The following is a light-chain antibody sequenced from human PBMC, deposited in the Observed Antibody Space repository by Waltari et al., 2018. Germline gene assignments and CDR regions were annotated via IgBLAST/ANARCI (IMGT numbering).Light chain of an antibody. CDR2: DAS. Sequence: DTQMTQSPSTLSASVGDRVTITCRASQSINNWLACYQQKPGKAPKLLIYDASSLERGVPSRFSGSGSGTEFTLTISSLQPDDFASYYCQQNNYYFGQGTKLEIK. CDR1: QSINNW. J-gene: IGKJ2*01. V-gene: IGKV1-5*01. CDR3: QQNNYY.